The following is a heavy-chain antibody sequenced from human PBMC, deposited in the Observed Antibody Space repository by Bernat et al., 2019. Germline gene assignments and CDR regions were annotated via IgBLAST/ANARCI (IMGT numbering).Heavy chain of an antibody. D-gene: IGHD1-1*01. CDR3: AKDTKNWNYFDY. J-gene: IGHJ4*02. V-gene: IGHV3-23*04. CDR1: GFTFSTYA. CDR2: ISDSGT. Sequence: VQLVESGGGVVQPGRSLRLSCAASGFTFSTYAMIWVRQAPGKGLEWVSKISDSGTYYADSVRGRFTISRDNSKNTLYLQMNSLRAEDTAIYYCAKDTKNWNYFDYWGQGTLVTVSS.